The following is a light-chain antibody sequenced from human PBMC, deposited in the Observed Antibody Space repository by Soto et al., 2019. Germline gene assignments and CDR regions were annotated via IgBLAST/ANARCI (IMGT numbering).Light chain of an antibody. V-gene: IGKV1-5*01. J-gene: IGKJ1*01. CDR1: QSIRSW. Sequence: DIQMTQSPSTLSASVGDRVTITCRASQSIRSWLAWYQQKPGKAPKLLIYDASSLQSGVPSRFSGRGSGTEFTLTICSLQPDDFATYYCQQYDSYSWTFGQGTKVDIK. CDR2: DAS. CDR3: QQYDSYSWT.